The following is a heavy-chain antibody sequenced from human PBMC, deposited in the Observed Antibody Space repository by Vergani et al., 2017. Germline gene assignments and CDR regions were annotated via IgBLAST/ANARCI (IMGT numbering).Heavy chain of an antibody. Sequence: QVQLVESGGGVVQPGRSLRLSCAASGFIFSSYGIHWVRQAPGKGLEWVAVISYDGSYKYYADSVKGRFTISRDNPKNTLYLQMNSLRAEDKAVYYCAKSASYYDSSGYYYFDCWGQGTLVTVSS. CDR2: ISYDGSYK. CDR1: GFIFSSYG. V-gene: IGHV3-30*18. D-gene: IGHD3-22*01. CDR3: AKSASYYDSSGYYYFDC. J-gene: IGHJ4*02.